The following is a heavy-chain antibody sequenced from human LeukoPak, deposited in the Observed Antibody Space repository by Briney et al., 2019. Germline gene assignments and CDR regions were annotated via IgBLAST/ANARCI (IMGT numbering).Heavy chain of an antibody. D-gene: IGHD1/OR15-1a*01. V-gene: IGHV3-74*01. CDR3: AKDLSWNTADR. CDR2: INPDGTTT. J-gene: IGHJ5*02. Sequence: GGSLRLSCVASGFAFSNYWMHWVRQASGKAPVWVSRINPDGTTTDYADSVKGRFTISRDNAKNLVFLQMNGLRADDTALYYCAKDLSWNTADRWGQGILVTVSS. CDR1: GFAFSNYW.